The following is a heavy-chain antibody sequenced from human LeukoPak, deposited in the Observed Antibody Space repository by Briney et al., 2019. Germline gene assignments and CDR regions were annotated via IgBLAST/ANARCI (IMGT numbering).Heavy chain of an antibody. CDR2: IYTSGST. D-gene: IGHD2-2*01. CDR1: GGSISSYY. Sequence: SETLSLTCTVSGGSISSYYWSWIRQPPGKGLEWIGYIYTSGSTNYNPSLKSRVTISVDTSKNQFSLKLSSVTAADTAVYYCARHAYPRICSSTSCYCFDPWGQGTLVTVSS. J-gene: IGHJ5*02. CDR3: ARHAYPRICSSTSCYCFDP. V-gene: IGHV4-4*09.